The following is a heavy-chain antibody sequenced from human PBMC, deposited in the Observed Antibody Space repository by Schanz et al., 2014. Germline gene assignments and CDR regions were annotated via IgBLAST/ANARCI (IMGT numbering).Heavy chain of an antibody. J-gene: IGHJ3*01. D-gene: IGHD5-12*01. CDR3: ARDGGRDGYNLAFDV. V-gene: IGHV3-11*01. CDR2: ISSSGNII. CDR1: GFTFSDSF. Sequence: QVQLVESGGGLVKPGGSLRLSCSASGFTFSDSFMSWIRQTPGKGLEWLSYISSSGNIIHYADSVKGRFIISRDSSKNTLFLQMNSLRAEDTAVYFCARDGGRDGYNLAFDVWGQGTLVTVSS.